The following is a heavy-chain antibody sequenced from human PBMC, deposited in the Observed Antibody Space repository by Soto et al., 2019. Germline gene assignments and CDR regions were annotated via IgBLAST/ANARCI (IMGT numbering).Heavy chain of an antibody. CDR3: AKGRAPSGWYPPYYYGMDV. CDR1: GFTFSTYA. D-gene: IGHD6-19*01. CDR2: VSGSGGNT. Sequence: VQLLESGGGLLQPGESLRLSCAASGFTFSTYAMTWVRQAPGKGPEWVSSVSGSGGNTLYADSVKGRFTISRDNSKNTLYLQMNSLRAGDTAVYYCAKGRAPSGWYPPYYYGMDVWGQGTTVIVSS. J-gene: IGHJ6*02. V-gene: IGHV3-23*01.